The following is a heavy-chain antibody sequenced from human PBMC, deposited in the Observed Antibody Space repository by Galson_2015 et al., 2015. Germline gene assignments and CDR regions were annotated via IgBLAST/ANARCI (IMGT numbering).Heavy chain of an antibody. CDR1: SISSYY. CDR3: ARRRDYFDY. CDR2: IYHSGTT. V-gene: IGHV4-59*01. Sequence: SISSYYWSWVRQPPGKGLEWIGYIYHSGTTNYNPSLKSRVTISVDTSKNQFSLKLSSVTAADTAVYYCARRRDYFDYWGQGTLVTVSS. J-gene: IGHJ4*02.